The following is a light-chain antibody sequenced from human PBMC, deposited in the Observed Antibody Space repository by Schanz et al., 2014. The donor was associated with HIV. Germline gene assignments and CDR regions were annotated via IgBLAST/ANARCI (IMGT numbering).Light chain of an antibody. Sequence: EIGVTQSPGTLSLSPGDRATLSCRASQRVTRNYLAWYQQKPGQAPRSGIYGASNRATGIPHRFSGSGSGTDFTLTISRLEPEDFAVYYCQQCSNSPLTFGGGTKVEIK. V-gene: IGKV3-20*01. CDR3: QQCSNSPLT. CDR2: GAS. CDR1: QRVTRNY. J-gene: IGKJ4*01.